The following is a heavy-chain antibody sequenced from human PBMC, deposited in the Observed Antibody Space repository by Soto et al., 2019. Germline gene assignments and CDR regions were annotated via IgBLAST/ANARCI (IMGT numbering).Heavy chain of an antibody. CDR1: GFTFSSYS. V-gene: IGHV3-21*01. CDR3: ARDTTAAGTFGSYYYGMDV. CDR2: ISSSSSYI. J-gene: IGHJ6*02. D-gene: IGHD6-13*01. Sequence: GGSLRLSFAAPGFTFSSYSMNWVRQAPGKGLEWVSTISSSSSYIYYADSVKGRFTISRDNAKNSLYLQMNSLRAEDTAVYYCARDTTAAGTFGSYYYGMDVWGQGTTVTVSS.